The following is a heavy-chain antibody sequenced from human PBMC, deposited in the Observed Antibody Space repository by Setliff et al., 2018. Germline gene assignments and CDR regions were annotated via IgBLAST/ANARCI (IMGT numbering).Heavy chain of an antibody. CDR3: ARGADYHDTSGYSH. D-gene: IGHD3-22*01. Sequence: SETLSLTCAVYGGSFSYYYWTWIRQPPGKGLEWIGEINHSGSTNYNPSLKSRVTISVDTSKNQFSLKVNSVTAADTAVYYCARGADYHDTSGYSHWGQGTLVTV. CDR1: GGSFSYYY. J-gene: IGHJ4*02. CDR2: INHSGST. V-gene: IGHV4-34*01.